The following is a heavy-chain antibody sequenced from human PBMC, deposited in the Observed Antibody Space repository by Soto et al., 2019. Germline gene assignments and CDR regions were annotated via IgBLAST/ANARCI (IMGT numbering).Heavy chain of an antibody. V-gene: IGHV3-33*01. J-gene: IGHJ6*02. CDR2: IWYDGSNK. CDR1: GFTFGSYG. Sequence: GGSLRLSCAASGFTFGSYGMHWVRQAPGKGLEWVAVIWYDGSNKYYADSVKGRFTISRDNSKNTLYLQMNSLRAEDTAVYYCARDQDLYCSGGSCYSVDYYYGMDVWGQGTTVTVSS. CDR3: ARDQDLYCSGGSCYSVDYYYGMDV. D-gene: IGHD2-15*01.